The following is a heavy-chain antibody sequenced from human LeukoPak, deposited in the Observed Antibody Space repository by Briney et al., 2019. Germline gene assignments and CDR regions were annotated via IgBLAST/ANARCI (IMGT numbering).Heavy chain of an antibody. Sequence: GGSLRLSCAASGFTLSSYEMNWVRQAPGKGLEWVSYISSSGSTIYYADSVKGRFTISRDNAKNSLYLQMNSLRAEDTAVYYCARGYYDSSGIYYFDYWGQGTLVTVSS. CDR1: GFTLSSYE. V-gene: IGHV3-48*03. CDR2: ISSSGSTI. CDR3: ARGYYDSSGIYYFDY. D-gene: IGHD3-22*01. J-gene: IGHJ4*02.